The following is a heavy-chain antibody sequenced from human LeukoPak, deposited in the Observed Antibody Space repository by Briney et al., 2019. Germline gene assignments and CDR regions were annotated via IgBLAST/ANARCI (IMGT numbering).Heavy chain of an antibody. CDR2: MNPNSGNT. D-gene: IGHD3-10*01. CDR1: GYTFTSYD. Sequence: GASVKVSCKASGYTFTSYDINWVRQATGQGLEWMGWMNPNSGNTGYAQKLQGRVTMTRNTSISTAYMELSSLRSEDTAVYYCARGLDYYGSESYYFYYGMDVWGQGTTVTVSS. CDR3: ARGLDYYGSESYYFYYGMDV. J-gene: IGHJ6*02. V-gene: IGHV1-8*01.